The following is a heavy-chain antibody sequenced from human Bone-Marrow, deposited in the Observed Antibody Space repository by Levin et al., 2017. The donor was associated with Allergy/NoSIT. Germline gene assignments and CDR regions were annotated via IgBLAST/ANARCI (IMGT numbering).Heavy chain of an antibody. CDR1: GGAISNSPYN. Sequence: SETLSLTCSVSGGAISNSPYNWHWIRQPPGKGLEWIGGIYHSGSTHYSPSLQSRVSIIVDTSTNQFSLKIFSVSAADTAVYFCARRGCGGASCYDSRGWLDPWGQGTLVTVSS. CDR2: IYHSGST. V-gene: IGHV4-39*01. D-gene: IGHD2-21*01. J-gene: IGHJ5*02. CDR3: ARRGCGGASCYDSRGWLDP.